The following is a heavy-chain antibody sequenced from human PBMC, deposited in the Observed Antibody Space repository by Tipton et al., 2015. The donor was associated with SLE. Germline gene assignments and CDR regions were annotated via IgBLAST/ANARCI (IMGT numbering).Heavy chain of an antibody. CDR3: ARQHLPGSGPSFDS. Sequence: SLRLSCTASQFTFSSYSMYWVRQAPGKGLEWVSTLTSGGDTVYPDSVRGRFTVSGDTPKNTVYLQMTSLRLEDTAVYYCARQHLPGSGPSFDSWGQGTLVTVSS. CDR1: QFTFSSYS. V-gene: IGHV3-23*01. D-gene: IGHD6-13*01. J-gene: IGHJ4*02. CDR2: LTSGGDT.